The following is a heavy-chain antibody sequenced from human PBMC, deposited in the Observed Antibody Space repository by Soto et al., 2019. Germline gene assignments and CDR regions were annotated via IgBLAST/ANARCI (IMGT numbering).Heavy chain of an antibody. CDR3: ARLRDIVVVPAASYYYYGMDV. Sequence: GESLKISCKGSGYSFTSYWISWVRQMPGKGLEWMGRIDPSDSYTNYSPSFQGHVTISADKSISTAYLQWSSLKASDTAMYYCARLRDIVVVPAASYYYYGMDVWGQGTTVTVSS. CDR1: GYSFTSYW. D-gene: IGHD2-2*01. V-gene: IGHV5-10-1*01. CDR2: IDPSDSYT. J-gene: IGHJ6*02.